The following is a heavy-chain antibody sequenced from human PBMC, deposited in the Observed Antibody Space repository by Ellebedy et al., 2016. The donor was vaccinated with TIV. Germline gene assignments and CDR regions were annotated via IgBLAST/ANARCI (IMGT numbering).Heavy chain of an antibody. V-gene: IGHV3-30*03. CDR3: ARGPNELPLSSYYMDV. CDR1: GFTFSSYS. J-gene: IGHJ6*03. D-gene: IGHD1-1*01. CDR2: ISQDGSDI. Sequence: GGSLRLSXAASGFTFSSYSMNWVRQAPGKGLEWVAVISQDGSDIFYADSVKGRFSISRDNSKNCLYLQMNNLRGEDTAVYYCARGPNELPLSSYYMDVWGKGTTVTVSS.